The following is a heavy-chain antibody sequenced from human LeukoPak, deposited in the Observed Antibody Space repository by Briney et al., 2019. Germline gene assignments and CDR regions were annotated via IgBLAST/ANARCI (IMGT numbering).Heavy chain of an antibody. CDR1: GFTFSRYW. Sequence: PGGSLRLSCVASGFTFSRYWMSWVRQAPGKGLEWVANIKEDGSAKYYVDSVKGRFTISRDNAKNSLYLQMNSLRVEDTAVYYCARAEDYWGQGTLVTVSS. J-gene: IGHJ4*02. V-gene: IGHV3-7*05. CDR3: ARAEDY. CDR2: IKEDGSAK.